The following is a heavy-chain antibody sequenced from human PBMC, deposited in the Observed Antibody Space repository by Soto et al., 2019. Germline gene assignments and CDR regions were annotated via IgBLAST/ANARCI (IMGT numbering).Heavy chain of an antibody. CDR3: ARAKRITGDFDY. CDR1: GYSFHDYG. Sequence: GPGVKKPGASLKVSCKTSGYSFHDYGVTWVRLAPGQGLEWMGWISGKTGATNYAQDLQGRVTMAIDTSTKTVYLEMRSLKSDDTAVYYCARAKRITGDFDYWGQGTLVAVSS. CDR2: ISGKTGAT. D-gene: IGHD3-3*01. V-gene: IGHV1-18*01. J-gene: IGHJ4*02.